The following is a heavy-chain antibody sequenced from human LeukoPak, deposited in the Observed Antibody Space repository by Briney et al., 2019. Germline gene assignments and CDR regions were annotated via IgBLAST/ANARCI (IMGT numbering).Heavy chain of an antibody. Sequence: ASVKVSSKASGYTFTSYDINWVRQATGQGLEWMGWMNPNSGNTGYAQKFQGRVTMTRNTSISTAYMELSSLRSEDTAVYYCASLTPVAAAGTRGWTTTYYYYGMDVWGQGTTVTVSS. CDR3: ASLTPVAAAGTRGWTTTYYYYGMDV. CDR2: MNPNSGNT. D-gene: IGHD6-13*01. J-gene: IGHJ6*02. CDR1: GYTFTSYD. V-gene: IGHV1-8*01.